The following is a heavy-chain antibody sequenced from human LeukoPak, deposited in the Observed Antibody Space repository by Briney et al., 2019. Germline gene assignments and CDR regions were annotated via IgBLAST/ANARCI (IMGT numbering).Heavy chain of an antibody. Sequence: PGGTLRLSCAASGFTFSHHGMNWVRQAPGKGLEWVSGIRADAITTYYADSVKGRFTISRDNSKNTLHLQMNSLRAEDTAVYYCAKDIHGFVPWGQGTLVSV. CDR3: AKDIHGFVP. CDR1: GFTFSHHG. V-gene: IGHV3-23*01. J-gene: IGHJ4*02. D-gene: IGHD5-24*01. CDR2: IRADAITT.